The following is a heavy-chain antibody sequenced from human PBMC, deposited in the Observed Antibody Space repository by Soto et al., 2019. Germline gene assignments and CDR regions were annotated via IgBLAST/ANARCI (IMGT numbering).Heavy chain of an antibody. V-gene: IGHV1-3*01. CDR2: INAANGDT. Sequence: ASVKVSCKASGYTFTSYGIHWVRQAPGQRLEWMGWINAANGDTKYSPKFQGRVTITRDTSASTAYMELSSLRSEDTAVYYCVRTHVSETGIDWFDTWGQGTLVTVSS. D-gene: IGHD1-1*01. CDR1: GYTFTSYG. CDR3: VRTHVSETGIDWFDT. J-gene: IGHJ5*02.